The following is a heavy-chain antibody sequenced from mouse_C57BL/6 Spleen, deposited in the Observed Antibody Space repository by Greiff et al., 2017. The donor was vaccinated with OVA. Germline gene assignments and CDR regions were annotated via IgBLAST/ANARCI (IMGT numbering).Heavy chain of an antibody. CDR2: IDPSDSET. D-gene: IGHD2-5*01. CDR3: ARGHYSNSAWFAY. J-gene: IGHJ3*01. Sequence: QVQLQQPGAELVRPGSSVKLSCKASGYTFTSYWMHWVKQRPIQGLEWIGNIDPSDSETHYNQKFKDKATLTVDKSSSTAYMQLSSLTSEDSAVYDCARGHYSNSAWFAYWGQGTLVTVSA. CDR1: GYTFTSYW. V-gene: IGHV1-52*01.